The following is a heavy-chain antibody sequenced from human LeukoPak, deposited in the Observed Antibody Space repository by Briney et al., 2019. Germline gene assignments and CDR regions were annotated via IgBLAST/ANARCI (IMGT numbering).Heavy chain of an antibody. CDR3: ARDRVASGRFGEVAS. Sequence: GWSLRLSCAASGFTFSTYSMNWVRQAPGKGVEWVSFISGGGSYIYYAESVKGRFTISRHNAKNSLYLQMNSLRAEDTAIYYCARDRVASGRFGEVASWGQGTLVTVSS. V-gene: IGHV3-21*01. D-gene: IGHD3-10*01. CDR1: GFTFSTYS. CDR2: ISGGGSYI. J-gene: IGHJ5*02.